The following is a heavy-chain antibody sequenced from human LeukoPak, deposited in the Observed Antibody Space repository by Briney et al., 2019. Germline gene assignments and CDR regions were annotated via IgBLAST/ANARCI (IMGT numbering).Heavy chain of an antibody. D-gene: IGHD3/OR15-3a*01. CDR2: IHTSGST. Sequence: ASETLSLTCTVSGDSISSSYWGWIRQPAGKGLEWIGRIHTSGSTYYSPSLKSRVTMSVDTSTNQFSLKLSSVTAADTAMYYCARDPDWLEYGGQGTLVTVSS. J-gene: IGHJ4*02. V-gene: IGHV4-4*07. CDR3: ARDPDWLEY. CDR1: GDSISSSY.